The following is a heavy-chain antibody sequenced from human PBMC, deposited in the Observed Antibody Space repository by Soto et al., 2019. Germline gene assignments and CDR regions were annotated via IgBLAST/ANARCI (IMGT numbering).Heavy chain of an antibody. CDR2: IYSGGST. D-gene: IGHD2-15*01. CDR1: GFTFSSYD. J-gene: IGHJ6*02. V-gene: IGHV3-66*01. Sequence: EVQLVESGGGLVQPGGSLRLSCAASGFTFSSYDMHWVRQATGKGLEWVSVIYSGGSTYYADSVKGRFTISRDNSKNTLYLQMNSLRAEDTAVYYCARDLVVAATHYYGMDVWGQGTTVTVSS. CDR3: ARDLVVAATHYYGMDV.